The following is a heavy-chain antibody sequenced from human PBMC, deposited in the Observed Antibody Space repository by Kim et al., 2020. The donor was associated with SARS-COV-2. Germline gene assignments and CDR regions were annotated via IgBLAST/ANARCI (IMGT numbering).Heavy chain of an antibody. D-gene: IGHD3-3*01. CDR3: AKDRSYDFWSGYMVGVVTYYYGMDV. J-gene: IGHJ6*02. V-gene: IGHV3-30*18. Sequence: GGSLRLSCAASGFTFSSYGMHWVRQAPGKGLEWVAVISYDGSNKYYADSVKGRFTISRDNSKNTLYLQMNSLRAEDTAVYYCAKDRSYDFWSGYMVGVVTYYYGMDVWGQGTTVTVSS. CDR1: GFTFSSYG. CDR2: ISYDGSNK.